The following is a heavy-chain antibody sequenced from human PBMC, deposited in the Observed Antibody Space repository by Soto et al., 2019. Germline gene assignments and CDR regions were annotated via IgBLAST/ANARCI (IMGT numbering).Heavy chain of an antibody. CDR2: ISAYNGNT. CDR1: GYTFTSYG. Sequence: QVQLVQSGAEVKKPGASVKVSCKASGYTFTSYGISWVRQAPGQGLEWMGWISAYNGNTNYAQKLQGRVTMTTDTSTSTAYMELRSLRSDDRAVYYCAREAPQLWNNEYYYYYYMDVWGKGTTVTVSS. J-gene: IGHJ6*03. D-gene: IGHD5-18*01. V-gene: IGHV1-18*01. CDR3: AREAPQLWNNEYYYYYYMDV.